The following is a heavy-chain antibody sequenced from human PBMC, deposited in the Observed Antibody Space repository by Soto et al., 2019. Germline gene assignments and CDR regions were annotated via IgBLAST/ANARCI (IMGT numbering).Heavy chain of an antibody. Sequence: GGSLRLSCAASGFTFSSYGMHWVRQAPGKGLEWVAVISYDGSNKYYADSVKGRFTISRDNSKNTLYLQMNSLRAEDTAVYYCAKDGTTVTIRESTGYFDYWGQGTLVTVSS. V-gene: IGHV3-30*18. D-gene: IGHD4-17*01. CDR3: AKDGTTVTIRESTGYFDY. CDR1: GFTFSSYG. CDR2: ISYDGSNK. J-gene: IGHJ4*02.